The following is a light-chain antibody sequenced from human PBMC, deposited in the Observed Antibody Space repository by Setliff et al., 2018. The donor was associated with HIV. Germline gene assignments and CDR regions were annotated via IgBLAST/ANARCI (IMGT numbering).Light chain of an antibody. J-gene: IGLJ1*01. CDR1: NSDIGNNNF. CDR2: DVS. Sequence: QSALAQPASVSGSPGQSITISCTGTNSDIGNNNFVSWYQQRPGKAPKLMIYDVSKWPSGVSNRFSGSKSGNTASLTISGLQAEDEGDYYCCAYAGDRTFVFGVGTKVTV. CDR3: CAYAGDRTFV. V-gene: IGLV2-23*02.